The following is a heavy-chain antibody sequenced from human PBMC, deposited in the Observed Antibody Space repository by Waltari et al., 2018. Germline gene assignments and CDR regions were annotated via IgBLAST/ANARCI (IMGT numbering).Heavy chain of an antibody. V-gene: IGHV4-59*08. J-gene: IGHJ4*02. Sequence: QVQLQESGPGLVKPSETLSLTCTVSGGSISNYYWSWIRQSPGKGLEWIGSIYYSGTTNYNPSLKSRVTLSVDTSKNHFSLKLSSVTAAYTALYYCARQGHYDFWTGYYLFDYWGQGTLVTVSS. CDR1: GGSISNYY. D-gene: IGHD3-3*01. CDR3: ARQGHYDFWTGYYLFDY. CDR2: IYYSGTT.